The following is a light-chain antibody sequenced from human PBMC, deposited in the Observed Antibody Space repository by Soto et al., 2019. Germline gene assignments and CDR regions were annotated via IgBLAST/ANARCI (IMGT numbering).Light chain of an antibody. CDR3: ISYTNRSIYV. J-gene: IGLJ1*01. CDR1: SSDVGAYNY. Sequence: QSALTQPASVSGSPGQSITISCTGTSSDVGAYNYVSWYQQHPGRAPKLVIYAVSSRPSGVSNRFSGSKSDNTASLTISGLQAEDEADYYCISYTNRSIYVFGTGTKLTVL. CDR2: AVS. V-gene: IGLV2-14*01.